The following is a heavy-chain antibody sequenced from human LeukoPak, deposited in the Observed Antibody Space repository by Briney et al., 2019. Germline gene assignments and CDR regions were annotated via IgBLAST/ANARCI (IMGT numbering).Heavy chain of an antibody. J-gene: IGHJ6*02. Sequence: ASVKVSCKASGYTFTSYYMHWVRQAPGQGLEWMGIINPSGGSTSYAQKFQGRVTMTRDTSTSTVYMELSSLRSEDTAVYYCARDSPITGTTYNYYYYGMDVWGQGTTVTVSS. D-gene: IGHD1-7*01. CDR3: ARDSPITGTTYNYYYYGMDV. V-gene: IGHV1-46*01. CDR2: INPSGGST. CDR1: GYTFTSYY.